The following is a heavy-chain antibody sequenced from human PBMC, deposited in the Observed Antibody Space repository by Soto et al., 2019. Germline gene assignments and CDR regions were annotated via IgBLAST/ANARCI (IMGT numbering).Heavy chain of an antibody. CDR3: ARVVRRIVVEVAATRCWFDP. D-gene: IGHD2-15*01. V-gene: IGHV4-31*03. CDR1: GGSISSGGYY. CDR2: IYYSGST. Sequence: QVQLQESGPGLVKPSQTLSLTCTVSGGSISSGGYYWSWIRQHPGKGLEWIGYIYYSGSTYYTPSLTGRVTISVDTAKNQFSLKLSSVTAADTAVYYCARVVRRIVVEVAATRCWFDPWGQGTLVTVSS. J-gene: IGHJ5*02.